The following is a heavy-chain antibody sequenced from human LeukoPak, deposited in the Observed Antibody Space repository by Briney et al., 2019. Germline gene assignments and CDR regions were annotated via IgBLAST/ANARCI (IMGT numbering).Heavy chain of an antibody. V-gene: IGHV3-7*01. CDR3: ARCAVAAAGDY. CDR1: GLTFSSYW. CDR2: IKPDGSGK. J-gene: IGHJ4*02. D-gene: IGHD6-13*01. Sequence: GGSLRLSCAASGLTFSSYWMIWVRQAPGKGPEWVANIKPDGSGKYYVDSVKGRFTISRDNAENSLFLHMNSLRAEDTAVYYCARCAVAAAGDYWGRGTLVTVSS.